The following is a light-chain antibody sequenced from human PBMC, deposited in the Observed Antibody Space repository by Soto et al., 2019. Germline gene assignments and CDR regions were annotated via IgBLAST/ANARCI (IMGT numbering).Light chain of an antibody. V-gene: IGKV3-20*01. Sequence: EIVLTQSPGTLSLSPGEKATLSCRASQSVTSNYLAWYQQKPGQAPRLLIYGASSRATGIPDRFSGSGSGTDFTLTISRLEPEDSALYYCEQYGRSPYTFGQGTKLEIK. CDR2: GAS. J-gene: IGKJ2*01. CDR1: QSVTSNY. CDR3: EQYGRSPYT.